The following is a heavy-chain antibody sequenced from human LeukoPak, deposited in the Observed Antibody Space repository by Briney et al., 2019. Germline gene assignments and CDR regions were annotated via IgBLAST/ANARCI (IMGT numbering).Heavy chain of an antibody. CDR3: ATLAPSYDSSGYYKDY. V-gene: IGHV4-34*01. J-gene: IGHJ4*02. CDR1: GGSLSGYY. Sequence: SETLSLTCAVYGGSLSGYYWSWIRQPPGKGLEWIGEINHSGSTNYNPSLKGRVTISVDTSKNQFSLKLSSVTAADTAVYYCATLAPSYDSSGYYKDYWGQGTLVTVSS. CDR2: INHSGST. D-gene: IGHD3-22*01.